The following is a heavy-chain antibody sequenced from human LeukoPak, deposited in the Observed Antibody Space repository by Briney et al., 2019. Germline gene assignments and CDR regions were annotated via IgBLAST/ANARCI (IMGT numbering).Heavy chain of an antibody. V-gene: IGHV3-66*04. Sequence: GGSLRLSCAASGFIVSGDYMSWVRQAPGKGLEWVSVIYTGGQTYYADPVKGRFTISRDNSKNTLYLQMNSLRVEDTAVYYCARHDWFEPWGQGTLVTVSS. CDR1: GFIVSGDY. CDR2: IYTGGQT. J-gene: IGHJ5*02. CDR3: ARHDWFEP.